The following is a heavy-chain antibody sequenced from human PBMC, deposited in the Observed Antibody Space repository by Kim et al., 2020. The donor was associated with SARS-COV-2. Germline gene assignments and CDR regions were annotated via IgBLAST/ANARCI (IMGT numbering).Heavy chain of an antibody. Sequence: SETLSLTCTVSGGSISTDYWSWIRQPPGKGLEWIGYIYYTGSTNYNPSLKRRVTISVDTSKNQFSLRLNSVTAADTALYYCARISGIVAAAAPYDAFDIWGQGTIVTVSS. CDR1: GGSISTDY. CDR2: IYYTGST. D-gene: IGHD6-13*01. V-gene: IGHV4-59*01. J-gene: IGHJ3*02. CDR3: ARISGIVAAAAPYDAFDI.